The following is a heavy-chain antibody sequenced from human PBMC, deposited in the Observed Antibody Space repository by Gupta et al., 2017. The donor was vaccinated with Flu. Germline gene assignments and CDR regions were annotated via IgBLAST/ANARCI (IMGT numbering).Heavy chain of an antibody. CDR3: AKSKYSGGWYDY. J-gene: IGHJ4*02. Sequence: EVQLLESGGGLVQPGESLRLSCVGSGFTFSNHDITWVRQAPGKGLEWFYAISGNGDITDSRDSVKDRFTISRDNSKNTVFLHMTNLRVEDTAVYFCAKSKYSGGWYDYWGQGTLVTVSS. CDR1: GFTFSNHD. CDR2: ISGNGDIT. D-gene: IGHD6-19*01. V-gene: IGHV3-23*01.